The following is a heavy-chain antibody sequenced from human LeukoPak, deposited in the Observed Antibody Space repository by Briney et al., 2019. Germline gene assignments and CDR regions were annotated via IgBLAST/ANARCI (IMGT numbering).Heavy chain of an antibody. D-gene: IGHD5-18*01. Sequence: GGSLRLSCVASGFTFSSYWMAWVRQAPGKGLEWVANINQDGGEKNYVDSVKGRFTISRDNAKNSLCLQMNSLRAEDTAVYYCARDRGYSTFDMWGQGTMVTVSS. V-gene: IGHV3-7*05. J-gene: IGHJ3*02. CDR2: INQDGGEK. CDR3: ARDRGYSTFDM. CDR1: GFTFSSYW.